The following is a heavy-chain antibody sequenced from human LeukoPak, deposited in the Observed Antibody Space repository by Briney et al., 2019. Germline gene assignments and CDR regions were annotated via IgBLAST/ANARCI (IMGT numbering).Heavy chain of an antibody. V-gene: IGHV1-46*01. CDR1: GYTLTSYY. J-gene: IGHJ6*02. CDR2: INPSGGST. Sequence: ASVKVSCKASGYTLTSYYMHWVRQAPGQGLEWMGIINPSGGSTSYAQKFQGRVTMTRDTSTSTVYMELSSLRSEDTAVYYCATDSVYYYYGMDVWGQGTTVTVSS. CDR3: ATDSVYYYYGMDV.